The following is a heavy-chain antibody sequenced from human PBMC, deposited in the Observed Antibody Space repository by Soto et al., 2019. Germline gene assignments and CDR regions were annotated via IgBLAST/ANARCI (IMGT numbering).Heavy chain of an antibody. Sequence: QVQLVQSGAEVKKPGSSVKVSCKASGGTFSSYAISWVRQAPGQGLEWMGGIIPIFGTANYAQKFQGRVTITEDESTSTAYMELSSLRSEDTAVYYCARGPHYYDSSGYYAYSYYGMDVWGQGTTVTVSS. V-gene: IGHV1-69*01. J-gene: IGHJ6*02. CDR1: GGTFSSYA. CDR2: IIPIFGTA. D-gene: IGHD3-22*01. CDR3: ARGPHYYDSSGYYAYSYYGMDV.